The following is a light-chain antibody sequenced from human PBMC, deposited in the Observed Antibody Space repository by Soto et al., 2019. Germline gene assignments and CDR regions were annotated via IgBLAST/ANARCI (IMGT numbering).Light chain of an antibody. J-gene: IGKJ2*01. CDR1: QSVTNRY. Sequence: ESVLTQSPGTLSLSPGERATLSCRASQSVTNRYFAWYQQRPGQAPRLLIYGISNRATGIPDRFSGSGSGTDFTHTSSRLEPEDFVVYYCQQYSSLPHTFGQGTKLEVK. CDR3: QQYSSLPHT. V-gene: IGKV3-20*01. CDR2: GIS.